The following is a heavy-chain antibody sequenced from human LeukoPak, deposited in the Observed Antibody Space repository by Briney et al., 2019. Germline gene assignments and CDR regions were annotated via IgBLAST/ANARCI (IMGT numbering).Heavy chain of an antibody. CDR3: ARVYYYDSSGYRSPLYYYYYMDV. CDR1: GGSISSYY. J-gene: IGHJ6*03. Sequence: SETLSLTCTVSGGSISSYYWSWIRQPPGKGLEWIGYIYYSGSTNYNPSLKSRVTISVATSKNQFSLKLSSVTAADTAVYYCARVYYYDSSGYRSPLYYYYYMDVWGKGTTVTVSS. D-gene: IGHD3-22*01. CDR2: IYYSGST. V-gene: IGHV4-59*01.